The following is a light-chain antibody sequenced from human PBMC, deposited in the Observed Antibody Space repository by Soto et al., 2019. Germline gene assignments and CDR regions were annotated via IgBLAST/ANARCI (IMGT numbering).Light chain of an antibody. J-gene: IGKJ1*01. CDR3: QQYGSSLWT. Sequence: ETVLTQSPATLSLSPGEGATLSCRASQSVSSNLAWYQQKPGQAPRLLIYGASSRATGIPDRFSGSGSGTDFTLTISRLEPEDFAVYYCQQYGSSLWTFGQGTKVDNK. CDR1: QSVSSN. V-gene: IGKV3-20*01. CDR2: GAS.